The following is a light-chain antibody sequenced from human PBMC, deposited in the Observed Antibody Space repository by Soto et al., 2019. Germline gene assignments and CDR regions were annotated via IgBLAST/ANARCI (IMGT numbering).Light chain of an antibody. V-gene: IGLV1-44*01. J-gene: IGLJ2*01. Sequence: QSVLTQPPSASGTPGQRVTISCSGSSSSIGSNLVNWYQQLPGTAPKLLIYKDDQRPSGVPDRFSASKSGTSASLAISGLQSDDEADYYCVTWDDSLKSVVFGGGTQLTVL. CDR1: SSSIGSNL. CDR2: KDD. CDR3: VTWDDSLKSVV.